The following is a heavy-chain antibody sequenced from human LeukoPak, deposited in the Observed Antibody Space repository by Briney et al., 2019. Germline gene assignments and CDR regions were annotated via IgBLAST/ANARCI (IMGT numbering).Heavy chain of an antibody. CDR1: GGSISSSSYY. V-gene: IGHV4-39*01. CDR3: ARHPLTYCSSTSCYG. D-gene: IGHD2-2*01. CDR2: IYYSGST. J-gene: IGHJ4*02. Sequence: SETPSLTCTVSGGSISSSSYYWGWIRQPPGKGLEWIGSIYYSGSTYYNPSLKSRVTISVDTSKNQFSLKLSSVTAADTAVYYCARHPLTYCSSTSCYGWGQGTLVTVSS.